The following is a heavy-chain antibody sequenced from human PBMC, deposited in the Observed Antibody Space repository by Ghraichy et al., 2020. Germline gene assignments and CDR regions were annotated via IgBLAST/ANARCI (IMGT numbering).Heavy chain of an antibody. CDR2: INHSGST. CDR3: ARGETTYYDILTGYYFDY. J-gene: IGHJ4*02. Sequence: SETLSLTCAVYGGSFSGYYWSWIRQPPGKGLEWIGEINHSGSTNYNPSLKSRVTISVDTSKNQFSLKLSSVTAADTAVYYCARGETTYYDILTGYYFDYWGQGTLVTVSS. D-gene: IGHD3-9*01. V-gene: IGHV4-34*01. CDR1: GGSFSGYY.